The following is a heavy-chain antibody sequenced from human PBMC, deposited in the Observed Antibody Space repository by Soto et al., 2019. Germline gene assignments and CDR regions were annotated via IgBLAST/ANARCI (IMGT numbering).Heavy chain of an antibody. CDR1: GFTFTNYA. Sequence: EVQLLESGGGLVQPGGSLRLSCAASGFTFTNYAMTWVRQAPGKGLEWVSISSGSGSGGSTNYADSVKGRFTISRDNSKNTRYLPMNSLRVEDTAVYYCAKDRDDYRNYVFDYWGQGTLVTGSS. J-gene: IGHJ4*02. D-gene: IGHD4-4*01. V-gene: IGHV3-23*01. CDR3: AKDRDDYRNYVFDY. CDR2: SSGSGSGGST.